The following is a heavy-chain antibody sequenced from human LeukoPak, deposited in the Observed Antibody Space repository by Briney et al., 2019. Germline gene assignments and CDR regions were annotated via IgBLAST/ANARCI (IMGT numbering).Heavy chain of an antibody. CDR2: INAGNGNT. J-gene: IGHJ1*01. CDR3: ASNYYGSGSPLV. V-gene: IGHV1-3*01. Sequence: ASVKVSCKASGYTFTSYAMHWVRQAPGQRLEWMGWINAGNGNTKYSQKFQGRVTITRDTSASTAYMELSSLRSEDTAVHYCASNYYGSGSPLVWGQGTLVTVSS. CDR1: GYTFTSYA. D-gene: IGHD3-10*01.